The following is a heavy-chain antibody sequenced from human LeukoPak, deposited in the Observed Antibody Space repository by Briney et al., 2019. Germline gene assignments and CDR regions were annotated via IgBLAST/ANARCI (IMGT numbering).Heavy chain of an antibody. Sequence: GGSLRLSCAASGFTFSSYSMNWVRQAPGKGLEWVSSISISSSYIYYADSVKGRFTISRDNAKNSLYRQMNSLRAEDTAVYYCARDARRDGYNYLYYFDYWGQGTLVTVSS. CDR3: ARDARRDGYNYLYYFDY. J-gene: IGHJ4*02. CDR1: GFTFSSYS. D-gene: IGHD5-24*01. V-gene: IGHV3-21*01. CDR2: ISISSSYI.